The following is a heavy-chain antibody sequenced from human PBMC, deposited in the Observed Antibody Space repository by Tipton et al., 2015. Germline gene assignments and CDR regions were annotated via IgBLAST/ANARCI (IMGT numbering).Heavy chain of an antibody. V-gene: IGHV3-64D*08. CDR3: VKDGYYYDNSGYSPLDY. Sequence: GSLRLSCTASGFIFSTYAMSWVRQAPGKGLEWVSAISGSGGATYYTDSVKGRFAISRDNSKNTLYLQMSSLRAEDTAVYYCVKDGYYYDNSGYSPLDYWGQGTLVTVSS. CDR2: ISGSGGAT. D-gene: IGHD3-22*01. J-gene: IGHJ4*02. CDR1: GFIFSTYA.